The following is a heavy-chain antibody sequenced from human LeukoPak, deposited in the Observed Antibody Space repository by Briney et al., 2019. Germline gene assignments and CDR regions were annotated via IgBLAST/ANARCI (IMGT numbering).Heavy chain of an antibody. CDR1: GGSISSSNYY. J-gene: IGHJ5*02. D-gene: IGHD6-13*01. V-gene: IGHV4-39*07. CDR2: IYYTGST. Sequence: PSETLSLTCTVSGGSISSSNYYWGWIRQPPGKGLEWIGNIYYTGSTYYNPSLKSRISISIDTSKNQFSLNLNSVTAADTAVYYCARVVATAGNNWFDPWGQGTLVTVSS. CDR3: ARVVATAGNNWFDP.